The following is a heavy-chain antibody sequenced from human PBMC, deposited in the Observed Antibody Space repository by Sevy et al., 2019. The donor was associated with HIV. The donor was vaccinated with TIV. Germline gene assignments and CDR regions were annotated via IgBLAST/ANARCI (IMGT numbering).Heavy chain of an antibody. Sequence: GGSLRLSCAASGFTFSNAWMSWVRQAPGKGLEWVGRIKSKTDGGTTDYAARVKGRFTISRDKSKMQLYLQMNSLKTEDTAIYCCTTDSKQRGLSALLDYWGQGTLVTVSS. CDR1: GFTFSNAW. V-gene: IGHV3-15*01. CDR2: IKSKTDGGTT. CDR3: TTDSKQRGLSALLDY. J-gene: IGHJ4*02. D-gene: IGHD1-1*01.